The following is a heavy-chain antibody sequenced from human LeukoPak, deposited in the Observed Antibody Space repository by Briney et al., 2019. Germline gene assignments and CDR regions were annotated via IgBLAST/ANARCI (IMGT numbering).Heavy chain of an antibody. Sequence: SETLSLTCTVSGGSISSYYWSWIRQPPGKGLEWIGYIYYSGSTNYNPSLKSRVTISVDTSKNQFSLKLSSVTAADTAVYYCARIVRSQEMATIKSNYFGYWGQGTLVTVSS. CDR2: IYYSGST. V-gene: IGHV4-59*01. CDR3: ARIVRSQEMATIKSNYFGY. J-gene: IGHJ4*02. CDR1: GGSISSYY. D-gene: IGHD5-24*01.